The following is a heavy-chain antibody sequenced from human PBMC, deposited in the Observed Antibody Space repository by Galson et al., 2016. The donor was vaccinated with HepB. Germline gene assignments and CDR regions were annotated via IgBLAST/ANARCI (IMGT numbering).Heavy chain of an antibody. Sequence: SVKVSCKGSGYTFSGYYVHWVRQAPGHGLEYMGWMNAGSGDQNLAQKFQGRVTMTRDTSISTAYLELTSLTSVDTAVYYCASAILVPPTSIVWGQGTLVTVSS. CDR3: ASAILVPPTSIV. J-gene: IGHJ4*02. CDR1: GYTFSGYY. V-gene: IGHV1-2*02. CDR2: MNAGSGDQ. D-gene: IGHD2-2*01.